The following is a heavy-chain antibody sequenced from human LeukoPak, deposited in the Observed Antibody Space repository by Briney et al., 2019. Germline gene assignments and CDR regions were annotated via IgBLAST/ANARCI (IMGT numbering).Heavy chain of an antibody. CDR2: SRNKANTYTT. Sequence: GGSLRLSCAASGFTFSDHYMDWARQAPGRGLEWVGRSRNKANTYTTDYAASVKGRFAISRDDSRTSLYLQMNSRKSEDTAVYYCVRAGSGWYDWGQGTLVTVSS. D-gene: IGHD6-19*01. CDR1: GFTFSDHY. V-gene: IGHV3-72*01. J-gene: IGHJ4*02. CDR3: VRAGSGWYD.